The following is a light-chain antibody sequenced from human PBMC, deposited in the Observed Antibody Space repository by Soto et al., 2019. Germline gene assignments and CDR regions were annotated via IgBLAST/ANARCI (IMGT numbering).Light chain of an antibody. J-gene: IGKJ4*01. V-gene: IGKV3-20*01. CDR2: GAS. Sequence: EIVLTQSPGTLSLSPGERATLSCRASQSVSSSYLAWYQQKPGQAPRLLIYGASSRATGIPDRFSGSGSGTDFTLTISRLEPDDFAVYYCQQYNKWPLTFGGGTKVEIK. CDR1: QSVSSSY. CDR3: QQYNKWPLT.